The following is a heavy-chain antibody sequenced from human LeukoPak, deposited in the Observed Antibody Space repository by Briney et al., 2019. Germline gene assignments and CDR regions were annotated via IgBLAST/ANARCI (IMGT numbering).Heavy chain of an antibody. CDR3: AKDSLDIVVVVAATGGSAFDI. J-gene: IGHJ3*02. CDR2: IRYDGSNK. D-gene: IGHD2-15*01. V-gene: IGHV3-30*02. CDR1: GFTFSSYG. Sequence: GGSLRLSCAASGFTFSSYGMHWVRQAPGKGLEWVAFIRYDGSNKYYADSVKGRFTISRDNSKNTLYLQMNSLRAEDTAVYYCAKDSLDIVVVVAATGGSAFDIWGQGTMVTVSS.